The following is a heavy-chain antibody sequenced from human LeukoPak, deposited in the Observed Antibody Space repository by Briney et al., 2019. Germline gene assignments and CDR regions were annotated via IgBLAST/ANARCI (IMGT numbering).Heavy chain of an antibody. CDR1: GFLFRVYA. J-gene: IGHJ4*02. D-gene: IGHD3-16*01. Sequence: GGSLRLSCVASGFLFRVYAMRWVRHTPAGGLEWVSSLRGDGETFYTDSVKGRFTLSRDHSRNTVYLQLSNLRVEDAAVYYCAKASWVSSAGAVLWGQGTLVTVS. CDR2: LRGDGET. V-gene: IGHV3-23*01. CDR3: AKASWVSSAGAVL.